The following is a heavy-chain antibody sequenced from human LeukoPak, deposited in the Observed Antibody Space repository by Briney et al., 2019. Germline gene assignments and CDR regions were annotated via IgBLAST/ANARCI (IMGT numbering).Heavy chain of an antibody. D-gene: IGHD1-26*01. CDR3: ARDPDSGSYQFDY. J-gene: IGHJ4*02. V-gene: IGHV4-59*01. CDR1: GGSISSYY. Sequence: SETLSLTCTVSGGSISSYYWSWIRQPPGKGLGWIGYIYYSGSTNYNPSLKSRVTISVDTSKNQFSLKLSSVTAADTAVYYCARDPDSGSYQFDYWGQGTLVTVSS. CDR2: IYYSGST.